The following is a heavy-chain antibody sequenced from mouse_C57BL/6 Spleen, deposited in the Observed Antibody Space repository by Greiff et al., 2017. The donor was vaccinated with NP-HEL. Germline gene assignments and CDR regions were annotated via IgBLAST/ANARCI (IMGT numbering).Heavy chain of an antibody. J-gene: IGHJ2*01. V-gene: IGHV1-82*01. D-gene: IGHD1-1*01. CDR2: IYPGDGDT. CDR1: GYAFSSSW. CDR3: ARGVTTVDCDY. Sequence: VQLQQSGPELVKPGASVKISCKASGYAFSSSWMNWVKQRPGKGLEWIGRIYPGDGDTNYNGKFKGKATLTADKSSSTAYMQLSSLTSEDSAVYVCARGVTTVDCDYWGQGTTLTVSS.